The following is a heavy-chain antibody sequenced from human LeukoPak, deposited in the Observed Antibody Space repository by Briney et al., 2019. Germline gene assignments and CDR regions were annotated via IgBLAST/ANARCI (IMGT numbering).Heavy chain of an antibody. CDR3: AKDQRQLVRLDAFDI. CDR1: GFTFSSYA. V-gene: IGHV3-23*01. Sequence: PGGSLRLSCAASGFTFSSYAMSWVRQAPGKGLEWVSTISDSGGSTYYADSVKGRFTISRDNSKNTLYLQMNSLRVEDTAVYYCAKDQRQLVRLDAFDIWGQGTMVTVSS. CDR2: ISDSGGST. J-gene: IGHJ3*02. D-gene: IGHD6-13*01.